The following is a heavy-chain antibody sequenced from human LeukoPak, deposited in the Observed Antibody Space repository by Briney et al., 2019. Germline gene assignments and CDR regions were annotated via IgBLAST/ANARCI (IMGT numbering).Heavy chain of an antibody. V-gene: IGHV4-61*08. J-gene: IGHJ4*02. Sequence: KTSETLSLTCTVSGGSISSGDYYWSWIRQPPGKGLEWIGYIYYSGSTNYTPSLKSRVTISVDTSKNQFSLKLSSVTAADTAVYYCARDAGEGFDYWGQGTLVTVSS. CDR2: IYYSGST. CDR3: ARDAGEGFDY. CDR1: GGSISSGDYY.